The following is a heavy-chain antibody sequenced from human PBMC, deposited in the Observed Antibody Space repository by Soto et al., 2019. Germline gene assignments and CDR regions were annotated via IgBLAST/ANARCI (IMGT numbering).Heavy chain of an antibody. CDR2: ISSSSSTI. D-gene: IGHD2-15*01. V-gene: IGHV3-48*02. Sequence: EVQLVESGGGLVQPGGSLRLSCAASGFTFSSYSMNWVRQAPGKGLEWVSYISSSSSTIYYADSVKGRFTISRDNAKNSLYLQMNSLRDEATAVYYCARWEMVAASYYYYGMDVWGQGTTVTVSS. CDR3: ARWEMVAASYYYYGMDV. J-gene: IGHJ6*02. CDR1: GFTFSSYS.